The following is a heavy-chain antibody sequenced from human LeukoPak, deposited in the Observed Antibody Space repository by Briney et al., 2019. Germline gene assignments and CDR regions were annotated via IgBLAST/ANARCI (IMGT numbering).Heavy chain of an antibody. J-gene: IGHJ4*02. CDR1: GVSISDNDYS. V-gene: IGHV4-39*01. CDR3: ARRYYFVSGSYYPFDF. D-gene: IGHD3-10*01. Sequence: PSETLSLTCTVSGVSISDNDYSWDWLRQPPGKGLEWMVCIHYSGITYSNPSLRSLISISVDTSKSQFSLKLRSVTAADTAVYYCARRYYFVSGSYYPFDFWGQGTLVTGSS. CDR2: IHYSGIT.